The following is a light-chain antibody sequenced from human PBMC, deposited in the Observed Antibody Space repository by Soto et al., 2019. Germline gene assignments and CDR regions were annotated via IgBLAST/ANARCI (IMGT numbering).Light chain of an antibody. CDR2: DVS. CDR1: SSDVGGYNC. Sequence: QCALTQAASLSGSPGQSISISCTGTSSDVGGYNCVSWYQQHPGKAPILMIYDVSNRPSGVSNRFSGSKSGNTASLTISGLQAEDEADYYCSSYTSSSTLFGGGTKLTVL. CDR3: SSYTSSSTL. J-gene: IGLJ2*01. V-gene: IGLV2-14*01.